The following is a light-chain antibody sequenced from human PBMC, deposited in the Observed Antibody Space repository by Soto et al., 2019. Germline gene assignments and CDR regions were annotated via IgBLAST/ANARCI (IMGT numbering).Light chain of an antibody. V-gene: IGKV1-5*03. J-gene: IGKJ1*01. CDR3: QQYKM. CDR1: QTISSW. CDR2: KAS. Sequence: DIQMTQSPSTLSGSVGDRVTITCRASQTISSWLAWYQQKPGKAPKLLIYKASTLKSGVPSRFSGSGSGTEFTLTISSLQPDDFATYYCQQYKMFGQGTKVDIK.